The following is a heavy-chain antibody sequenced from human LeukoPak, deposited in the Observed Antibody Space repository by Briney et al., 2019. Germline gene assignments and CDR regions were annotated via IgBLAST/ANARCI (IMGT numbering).Heavy chain of an antibody. CDR2: IYTSGST. CDR1: GGSISSGSYY. CDR3: ARGTEWYYFDY. J-gene: IGHJ4*02. V-gene: IGHV4-61*02. Sequence: SQTLSLTCTVSGGSISSGSYYWRWIRQPAGKGLEWIGRIYTSGSTNYNPSLKSRVTISVDTSKNQFSLKLSSVTAADTAVYYCARGTEWYYFDYWGQGTLVTVSS. D-gene: IGHD3-3*01.